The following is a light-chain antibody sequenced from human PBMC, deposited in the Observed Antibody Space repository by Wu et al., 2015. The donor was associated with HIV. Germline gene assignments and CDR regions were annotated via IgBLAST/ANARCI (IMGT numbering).Light chain of an antibody. CDR1: KSVGSD. CDR3: LQYNQWPA. Sequence: MVMTQSPDTLAVSPGESATLSCRASKSVGSDLVWYQQKPGQAPKIIIYGASTRATGVPARFSGSGSGTEFTLTISSVQSEDFAVYICLQYNQWPAFGQGTKVEVK. J-gene: IGKJ1*01. V-gene: IGKV3-15*01. CDR2: GAS.